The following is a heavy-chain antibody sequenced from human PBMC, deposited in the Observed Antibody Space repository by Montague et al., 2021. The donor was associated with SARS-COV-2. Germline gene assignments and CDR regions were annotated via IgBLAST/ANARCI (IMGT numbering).Heavy chain of an antibody. CDR1: GDSVTERY. CDR3: AIGGDSAKCGI. CDR2: IHPYGNI. D-gene: IGHD2-21*01. Sequence: SETLSLTCTVSGDSVTERYLNWVRQAAGKGLEWIGFIHPYGNIHYTPSLKSRVILSRDASKNQFSLTLTSVTAADTAVYYCAIGGDSAKCGIWGRGTLVTVSS. J-gene: IGHJ3*02. V-gene: IGHV4-4*07.